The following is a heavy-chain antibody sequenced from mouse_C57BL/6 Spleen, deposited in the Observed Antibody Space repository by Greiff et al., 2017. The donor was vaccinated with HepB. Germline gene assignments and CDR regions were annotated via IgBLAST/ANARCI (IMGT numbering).Heavy chain of an antibody. V-gene: IGHV2-9-1*01. CDR2: IWTGGGT. J-gene: IGHJ2*01. CDR1: GFSLTSYA. CDR3: ARMRYSNYRYFDY. Sequence: VKLMESGPGLVAPSQSLSITCTVSGFSLTSYAISWVRQPPGKGLEWLGVIWTGGGTNYNSALKSRLSISKDNSKSQVFLKMNSLQTDDTARYYCARMRYSNYRYFDYWGQGTTLTVSS. D-gene: IGHD2-5*01.